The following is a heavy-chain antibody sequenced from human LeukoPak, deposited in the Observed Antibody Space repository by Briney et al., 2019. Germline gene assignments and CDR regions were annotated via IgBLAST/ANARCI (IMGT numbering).Heavy chain of an antibody. CDR1: GGSFSGYY. J-gene: IGHJ4*02. D-gene: IGHD3-22*01. CDR3: ARHSYYYDSSGYYDYYFDY. CDR2: IYYSGST. Sequence: SETPSLTCAVYGGSFSGYYWGWIRQPPGKGLEWIGSIYYSGSTYYNPSLKSRVTISVDTSKNQFSLKLSSVTAADTAVYYCARHSYYYDSSGYYDYYFDYWGQGTLVTVSS. V-gene: IGHV4-39*01.